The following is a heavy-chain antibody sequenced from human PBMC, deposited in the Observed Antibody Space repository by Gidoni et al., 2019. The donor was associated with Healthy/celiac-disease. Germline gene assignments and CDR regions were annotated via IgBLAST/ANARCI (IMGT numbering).Heavy chain of an antibody. CDR2: IYHSGST. CDR1: GGSISSGNW. CDR3: ARDWRHYDSSGYYKYFDY. J-gene: IGHJ4*02. V-gene: IGHV4-4*02. D-gene: IGHD3-22*01. Sequence: QVQLQESGPGLVKPSGTLSLTCAVSGGSISSGNWWSWVRQPPGKGLEWIGEIYHSGSTNYNPSLKSRVTISVDKSKNQFSLKLSSVTAADTAVYYCARDWRHYDSSGYYKYFDYWGQGTLVTVSS.